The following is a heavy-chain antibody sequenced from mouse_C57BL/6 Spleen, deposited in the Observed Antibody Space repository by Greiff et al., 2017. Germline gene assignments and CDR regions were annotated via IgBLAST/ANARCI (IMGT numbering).Heavy chain of an antibody. J-gene: IGHJ1*03. CDR3: ARGHDYDVLVGFDD. D-gene: IGHD2-4*01. CDR2: INPYNGGT. V-gene: IGHV1-19*01. Sequence: EVKLQESGPVLVKPGASVKMSCKASGYTFTDYYMTWVKQSHGKSLEWIGVINPYNGGTSYNQKFKGKATLTVDKSSSTAYMELNSLTSEDSAVYYCARGHDYDVLVGFDDWGTGTTVTVSS. CDR1: GYTFTDYY.